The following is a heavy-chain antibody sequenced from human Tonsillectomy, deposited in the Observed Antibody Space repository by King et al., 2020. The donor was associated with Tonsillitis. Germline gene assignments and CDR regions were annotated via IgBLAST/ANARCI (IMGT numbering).Heavy chain of an antibody. D-gene: IGHD3-10*01. CDR1: GFTFSNAW. Sequence: VQLVESGGGLVKPGGSLRLSCAASGFTFSNAWMSWVRQAPGKRLEWVGRIKSKTDDGTTDYAAPVKGRFTISRDDSKNTLYLQMNSLKTEDTAVYYCTTVGFGFDYWGQGTLVTVSS. J-gene: IGHJ4*02. CDR2: IKSKTDDGTT. V-gene: IGHV3-15*01. CDR3: TTVGFGFDY.